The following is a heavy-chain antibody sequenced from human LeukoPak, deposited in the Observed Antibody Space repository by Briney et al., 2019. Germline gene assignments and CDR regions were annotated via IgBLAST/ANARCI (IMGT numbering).Heavy chain of an antibody. V-gene: IGHV3-23*01. CDR1: GFTFSSYA. Sequence: GGSLRLSCAASGFTFSSYAMSWVRQAPGKGLEWVSAISGSGGSTYYADSVKGRFTISRDNSKNTLYLQMNSLRAEDTAVYYCAKAPYYDFWSGYYYPPFDYWGQGTLVTVST. D-gene: IGHD3-3*01. CDR2: ISGSGGST. J-gene: IGHJ4*02. CDR3: AKAPYYDFWSGYYYPPFDY.